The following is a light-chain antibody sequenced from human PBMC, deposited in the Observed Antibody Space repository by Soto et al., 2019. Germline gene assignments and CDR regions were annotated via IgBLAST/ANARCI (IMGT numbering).Light chain of an antibody. CDR1: QSIGNY. CDR2: ATS. J-gene: IGKJ1*01. V-gene: IGKV1-39*01. Sequence: DIQMTQSPSSLSASIGDRVTITCRAGQSIGNYLNWYQQKPGKAPNLLIYATSSLQSGVPSRFSGSGSGTEFTLTISSLQREDFAIYYCQQSYNSTWTFGQGTKVDIK. CDR3: QQSYNSTWT.